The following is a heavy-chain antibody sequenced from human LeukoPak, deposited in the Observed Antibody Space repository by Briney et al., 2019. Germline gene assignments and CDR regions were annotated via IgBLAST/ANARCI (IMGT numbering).Heavy chain of an antibody. J-gene: IGHJ4*02. V-gene: IGHV1-18*01. D-gene: IGHD3-10*01. Sequence: ASVKVSCKASGYTFTSYGISWVRQAPGQGLEWMGWISAYNGNTNYAQKLQGRVTMTTDTSTSTAYMELRSLRSDDTAVYYCARVYYGSGNYYFDYWGQGTLVTVSS. CDR3: ARVYYGSGNYYFDY. CDR2: ISAYNGNT. CDR1: GYTFTSYG.